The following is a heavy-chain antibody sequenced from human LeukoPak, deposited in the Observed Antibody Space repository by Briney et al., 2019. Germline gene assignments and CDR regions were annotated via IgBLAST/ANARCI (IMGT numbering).Heavy chain of an antibody. Sequence: ASVKVSCKASGYTFTGYYMHWVRQAPGQGLEWMGWINPNSGGTNYAQKLQGRVTMTRDTSISTAYMELSRLRSDDTAVYYCARDLYGSGSYYKYRGKYNWFDPWGQGTLVTVSS. D-gene: IGHD3-10*01. V-gene: IGHV1-2*02. CDR1: GYTFTGYY. J-gene: IGHJ5*02. CDR3: ARDLYGSGSYYKYRGKYNWFDP. CDR2: INPNSGGT.